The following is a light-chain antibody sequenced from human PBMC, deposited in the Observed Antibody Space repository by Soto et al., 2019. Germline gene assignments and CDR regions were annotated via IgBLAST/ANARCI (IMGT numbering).Light chain of an antibody. V-gene: IGKV1-8*01. J-gene: IGKJ4*01. CDR2: APS. CDR1: QGISSY. Sequence: AIRMTQSPSSFSASTGDRVTITCRVSQGISSYLAWYQQKPGKAPKLLIYAPSTLQSGVPSRFSGSGSGTDFTLTISCLQSEDFAAYYCQQYYSYSLTFGGGTKVEIK. CDR3: QQYYSYSLT.